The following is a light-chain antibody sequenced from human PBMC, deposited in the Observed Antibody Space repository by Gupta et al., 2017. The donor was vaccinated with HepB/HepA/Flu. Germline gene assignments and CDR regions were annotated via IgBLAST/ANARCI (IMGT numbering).Light chain of an antibody. CDR2: AND. CDR3: AAFDDSMNGRV. J-gene: IGLJ2*01. Sequence: SLLTQPPSASGTHGQWGTILCSGISSNVGSNNVNGYRPLPVTSPKLLIYANDERPSVVPDRLSGSKSGTAASLTISGLQAEDEADYYCAAFDDSMNGRVFGGGTKLTVL. CDR1: SSNVGSNN. V-gene: IGLV1-44*01.